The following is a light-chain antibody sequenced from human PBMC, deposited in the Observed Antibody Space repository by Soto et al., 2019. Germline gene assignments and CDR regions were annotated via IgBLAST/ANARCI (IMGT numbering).Light chain of an antibody. J-gene: IGKJ1*01. V-gene: IGKV1-27*01. CDR1: QGIGKN. CDR3: QKYDSVPWS. Sequence: DIQMTQSPSSLSTSVGDTVTITCRASQGIGKNLAWYQQKPGKVPKVLIYTASTLHSGVPSRFSGSGSGTDFTLTINSLQPADVATYFCQKYDSVPWSFGQGTRVEI. CDR2: TAS.